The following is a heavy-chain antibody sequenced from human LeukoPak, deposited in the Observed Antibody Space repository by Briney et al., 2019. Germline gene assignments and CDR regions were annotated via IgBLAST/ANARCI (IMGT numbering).Heavy chain of an antibody. CDR1: GFAFSSYA. CDR3: AKSSSGSSYNVLDY. D-gene: IGHD3-10*01. Sequence: GGSLRLSCAASGFAFSSYAMSWVRQAPGKGLEWVSAFSGSGGSTYYADSVKGRFTISRDDSKNTLYLQMNSLRAEDTAVYYCAKSSSGSSYNVLDYWGQGTLVTVSS. V-gene: IGHV3-23*01. CDR2: FSGSGGST. J-gene: IGHJ4*02.